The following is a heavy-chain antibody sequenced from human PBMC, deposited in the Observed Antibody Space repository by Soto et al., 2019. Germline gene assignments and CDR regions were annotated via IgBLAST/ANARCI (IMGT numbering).Heavy chain of an antibody. CDR3: ASSPQGPTWNYPLYGMDV. CDR1: GFTFSSYA. V-gene: IGHV3-30-3*01. Sequence: GVSLRLSCAASGFTFSSYAMHWVRQAPGKGLEWVAVISYDGSNKYYADSVKGRFTISRDNSKNTLYLQMNSLRAEDTAVYYCASSPQGPTWNYPLYGMDVLGQGTTVTVSS. J-gene: IGHJ6*02. CDR2: ISYDGSNK. D-gene: IGHD1-7*01.